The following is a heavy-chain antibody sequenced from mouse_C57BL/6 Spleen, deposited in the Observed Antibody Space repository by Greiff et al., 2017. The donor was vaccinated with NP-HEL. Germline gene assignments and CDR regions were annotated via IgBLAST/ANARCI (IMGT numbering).Heavy chain of an antibody. Sequence: QVQLQQPGAELVKPGASVKMSCKASGYTFTSYWITWVKQRPGQGLEWIGDIYPGSGSTNYNEKFKSKATLTVDTSSSTAYMQLSSLTSEDSAVYFCARAHYSNNPHNSDYWGEGTTLTVSS. V-gene: IGHV1-55*01. CDR2: IYPGSGST. CDR1: GYTFTSYW. J-gene: IGHJ2*01. CDR3: ARAHYSNNPHNSDY. D-gene: IGHD2-5*01.